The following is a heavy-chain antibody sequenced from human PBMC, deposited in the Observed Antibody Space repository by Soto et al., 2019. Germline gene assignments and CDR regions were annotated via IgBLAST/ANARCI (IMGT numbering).Heavy chain of an antibody. V-gene: IGHV6-1*01. CDR1: GDSVSSNSAA. CDR3: AREYCSSTSCYVLEGRLIYYYYYGMDV. J-gene: IGHJ6*02. CDR2: TYYRSKWYN. Sequence: LSQTLSLTCAISGDSVSSNSAAWNWIRQSPSRGLEWLGRTYYRSKWYNDYAVSVKSRITINPDTSKNQFSLQLNSVTPEDTAVYYCAREYCSSTSCYVLEGRLIYYYYYGMDVWGQGTTVTVSS. D-gene: IGHD2-2*01.